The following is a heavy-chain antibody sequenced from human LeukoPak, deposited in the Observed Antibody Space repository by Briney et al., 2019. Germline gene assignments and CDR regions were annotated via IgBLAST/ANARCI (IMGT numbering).Heavy chain of an antibody. CDR2: FDPEDGET. V-gene: IGHV1-24*01. D-gene: IGHD3-10*01. CDR1: GYTLTELS. J-gene: IGHJ4*02. CDR3: ATWGAGAGSNRGLDY. Sequence: ASVKVSCKVSGYTLTELSMHWVRQAPGKGLEWMGGFDPEDGETIYAQKFQGRVTMTEDTSTDTAYMELSSLRSEDTAVYYCATWGAGAGSNRGLDYWGQGTLVTVSS.